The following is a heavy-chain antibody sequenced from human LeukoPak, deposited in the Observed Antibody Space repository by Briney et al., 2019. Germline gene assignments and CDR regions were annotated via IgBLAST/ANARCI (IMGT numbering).Heavy chain of an antibody. D-gene: IGHD6-19*01. CDR2: ISGSGGST. V-gene: IGHV3-23*01. CDR3: ARASSGWYRLFDY. Sequence: GASLRLSCAASGFTFSSYAMSWVRQAPGKGLEWVSAISGSGGSTYYADSVKGRFTISRDNSKNTLYLQMNSLRAEDTAVYYCARASSGWYRLFDYWGQGTLVTVSS. J-gene: IGHJ4*02. CDR1: GFTFSSYA.